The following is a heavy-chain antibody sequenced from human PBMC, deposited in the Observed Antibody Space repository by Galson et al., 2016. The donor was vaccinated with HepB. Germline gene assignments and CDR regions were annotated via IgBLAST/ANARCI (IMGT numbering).Heavy chain of an antibody. CDR3: ARDPYDFWSADYSNWHFDL. V-gene: IGHV1-18*01. CDR2: ISPYNGNT. CDR1: GYTFTSYG. D-gene: IGHD3-3*01. J-gene: IGHJ2*01. Sequence: SVKVSCKASGYTFTSYGISWVRQAPGQGLEWLGWISPYNGNTNYAQKLQGRVTMTTDTSTSTAYMDLRSLRSDDTAVYYCARDPYDFWSADYSNWHFDLWGRGTLVTVSS.